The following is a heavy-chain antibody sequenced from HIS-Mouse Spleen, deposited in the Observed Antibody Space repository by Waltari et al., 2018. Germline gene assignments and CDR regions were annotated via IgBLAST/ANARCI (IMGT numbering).Heavy chain of an antibody. J-gene: IGHJ2*01. V-gene: IGHV4-39*07. CDR3: AREIPYSSSWYDWYFDL. CDR2: IYYSGST. Sequence: QLQLQESGPGLVKPSETLSLTCTVSCGSIRSSSYYWGWIRQPPGKGLAWIGSIYYSGSTYYNPSLKSRVTISVDTSKNQFSLKLSSVTAADTAVYYCAREIPYSSSWYDWYFDLWGRGTLVTVSS. CDR1: CGSIRSSSYY. D-gene: IGHD6-13*01.